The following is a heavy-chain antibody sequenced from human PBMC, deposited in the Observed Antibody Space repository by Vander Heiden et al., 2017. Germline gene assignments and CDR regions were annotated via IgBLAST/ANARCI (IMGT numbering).Heavy chain of an antibody. Sequence: EVQLVESGGGLVQPGRSLRLSCAASGFTFDDYAMHWVRQAPGKGLEWVSGISWNSGSIGYADSVKGRFTISRDNAKNSLYLQMNSLRAEDTALYYCAKDIGRAMVTVAFDIWGQGTMVTVSS. CDR3: AKDIGRAMVTVAFDI. CDR1: GFTFDDYA. V-gene: IGHV3-9*01. D-gene: IGHD5-18*01. CDR2: ISWNSGSI. J-gene: IGHJ3*02.